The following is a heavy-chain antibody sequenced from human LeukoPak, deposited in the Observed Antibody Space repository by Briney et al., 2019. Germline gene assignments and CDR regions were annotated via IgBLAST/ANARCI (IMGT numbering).Heavy chain of an antibody. J-gene: IGHJ4*02. Sequence: GGSLRLSCAASGFTFSSYSMNWVRQAPGKGLEWVSSISSSSSYIYYADSVKGRFTISRDNAKNSLYLQMNSLRAEDTAVYYCARDRIAVAGTVDYWGQGTLITVSS. CDR3: ARDRIAVAGTVDY. D-gene: IGHD6-19*01. CDR2: ISSSSSYI. V-gene: IGHV3-21*01. CDR1: GFTFSSYS.